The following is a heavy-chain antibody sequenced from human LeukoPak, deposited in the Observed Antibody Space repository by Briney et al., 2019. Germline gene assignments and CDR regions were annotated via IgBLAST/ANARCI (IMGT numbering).Heavy chain of an antibody. V-gene: IGHV4-39*07. D-gene: IGHD6-13*01. CDR3: ARADYSSTWSHDYYYMDV. Sequence: PSETLSLTCTVSSGSISTSNYYWGWVRQPPGKALEWIGNIFYSGSTYYSPSLKSRVTISLDTSRNQFSLKLSSVTAADTAVYYCARADYSSTWSHDYYYMDVWGKGTTVTVSS. CDR1: SGSISTSNYY. CDR2: IFYSGST. J-gene: IGHJ6*03.